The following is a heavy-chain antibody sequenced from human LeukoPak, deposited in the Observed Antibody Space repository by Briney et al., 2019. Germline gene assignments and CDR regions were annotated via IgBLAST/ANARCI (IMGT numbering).Heavy chain of an antibody. Sequence: KPSETLSLTCTVSGGSISNSYWSWIRRPAGKRLEWIGRIYASCNTNYNPSLKRRVAMSVDTSKNQFSLKLNSVTAADTAVYFCARDVYSSASWFDPWGQGTLVTVSS. V-gene: IGHV4-4*07. J-gene: IGHJ5*02. CDR3: ARDVYSSASWFDP. D-gene: IGHD6-25*01. CDR1: GGSISNSY. CDR2: IYASCNT.